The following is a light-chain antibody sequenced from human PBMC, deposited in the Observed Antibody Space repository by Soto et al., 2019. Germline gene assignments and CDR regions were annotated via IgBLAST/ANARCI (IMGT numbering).Light chain of an antibody. CDR3: QQYNGYPT. V-gene: IGKV1-5*03. J-gene: IGKJ1*01. Sequence: DIQMTQSPSTLSASVGDRVTITCRASQSISSWLAWYQQKPGKAPKLLMYKASSLESGVPSRFSGSGSGTEFTLTISSLQPDDFATYYCQQYNGYPTFGQGT. CDR2: KAS. CDR1: QSISSW.